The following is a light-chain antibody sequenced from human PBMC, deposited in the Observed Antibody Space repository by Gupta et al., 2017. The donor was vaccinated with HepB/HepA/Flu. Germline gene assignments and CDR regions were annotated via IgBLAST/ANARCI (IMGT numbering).Light chain of an antibody. J-gene: IGKJ3*01. CDR1: QGISNY. V-gene: IGKV1-16*02. CDR2: AAS. CDR3: RGIFA. Sequence: DIQMTQSPSSLSASVGDRVTITCRASQGISNYLAWGQQKPGKAPKSLIYAASSLQSGVPSKFSGSGSGTDFTRPSSSMQPDDFATYDGRGIFAFGHGTKVDIK.